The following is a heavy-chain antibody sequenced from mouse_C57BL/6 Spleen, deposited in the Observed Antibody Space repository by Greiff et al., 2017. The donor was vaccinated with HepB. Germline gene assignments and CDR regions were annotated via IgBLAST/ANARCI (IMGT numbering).Heavy chain of an antibody. Sequence: VKLMESGPELVKPGASVKISCKASGYAFSSSWMNWVKQRPGKGLEWIGRIYPGDGDTNYNGKFKGKATLTADKSSSTAYMQLSSLTSEDSAVYFCARGRKRGAMDYWGQGTSVTVSS. V-gene: IGHV1-82*01. J-gene: IGHJ4*01. CDR3: ARGRKRGAMDY. CDR1: GYAFSSSW. CDR2: IYPGDGDT.